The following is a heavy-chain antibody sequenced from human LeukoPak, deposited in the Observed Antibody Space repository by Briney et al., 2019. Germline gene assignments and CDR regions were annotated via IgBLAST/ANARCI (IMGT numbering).Heavy chain of an antibody. Sequence: GRSLRLSCAASGFTFSSYAMHWVRQAPGKGLEWVAVISYDGSNKYYADSVKGRFTISRDNSKNTLYLQMNSLRAEDTAVYYCARTTVTTWGNYFDYWGQGTLVTVSS. V-gene: IGHV3-30-3*01. CDR2: ISYDGSNK. D-gene: IGHD4-17*01. J-gene: IGHJ4*02. CDR1: GFTFSSYA. CDR3: ARTTVTTWGNYFDY.